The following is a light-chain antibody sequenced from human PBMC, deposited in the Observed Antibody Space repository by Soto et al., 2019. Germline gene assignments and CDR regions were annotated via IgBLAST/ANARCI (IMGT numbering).Light chain of an antibody. CDR2: DAS. CDR3: QQYYSYWT. CDR1: QTISNW. J-gene: IGKJ1*01. Sequence: DIQMTQSPSTLSASVGDRVTITCRASQTISNWLAWYQQKPGKAPKLLIYDASSLEGGVPSRFSGSGSGTEFTLTLISLQPDDFATYYCQQYYSYWTFGQGTNVEIK. V-gene: IGKV1-5*01.